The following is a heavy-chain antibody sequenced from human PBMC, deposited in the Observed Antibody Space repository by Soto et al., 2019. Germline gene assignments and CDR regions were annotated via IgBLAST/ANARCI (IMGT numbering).Heavy chain of an antibody. J-gene: IGHJ5*02. CDR3: ARDRYYYDSSGYYINWFDP. Sequence: GASVKVSCKASGYTFTSYGISWVRQAPGQGLEWKGWISAYNGNTNYAQKLQGRVTMTTDTSTSTAYMELRSLRSDDTAVYYCARDRYYYDSSGYYINWFDPWGQGTLVTVSS. D-gene: IGHD3-22*01. CDR1: GYTFTSYG. V-gene: IGHV1-18*01. CDR2: ISAYNGNT.